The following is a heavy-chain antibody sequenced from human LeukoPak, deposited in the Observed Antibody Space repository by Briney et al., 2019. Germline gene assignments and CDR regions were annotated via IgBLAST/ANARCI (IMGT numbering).Heavy chain of an antibody. D-gene: IGHD6-19*01. CDR3: ARDRIAVAATYYFDY. CDR1: GGSISSYY. CDR2: IYTRGST. Sequence: SETLSLTCTVSGGSISSYYWSWIRQPAGKGREWIGRIYTRGSTNYNPSLKSRVTMSVDTSKNQFSLKLSSVTAADTAVYYCARDRIAVAATYYFDYWGQGTLVTVSS. V-gene: IGHV4-4*07. J-gene: IGHJ4*02.